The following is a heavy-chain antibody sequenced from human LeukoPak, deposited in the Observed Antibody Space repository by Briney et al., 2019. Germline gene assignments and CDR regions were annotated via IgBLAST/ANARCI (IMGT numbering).Heavy chain of an antibody. V-gene: IGHV1-2*02. D-gene: IGHD3-22*01. CDR3: ARVEGDSSGYYPRYFDY. CDR2: INPNSGGT. Sequence: ASVKVSCKASGYTFTGYYMHWVRQAPGQGLEWMGWINPNSGGTNYAQKFQGRVTMTRDTSISTAYMELSRLRSDDTAVYYCARVEGDSSGYYPRYFDYWGQGTLVTVSS. CDR1: GYTFTGYY. J-gene: IGHJ4*02.